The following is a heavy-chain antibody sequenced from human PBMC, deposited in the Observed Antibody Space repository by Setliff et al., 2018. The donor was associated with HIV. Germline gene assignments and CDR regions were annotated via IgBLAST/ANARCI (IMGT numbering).Heavy chain of an antibody. D-gene: IGHD2-15*01. J-gene: IGHJ4*02. CDR2: MYPGDSDH. CDR3: ARQAVDCSGGTCYSTSAFDY. Sequence: GESLKISCKGTGYSFNTYWIGWVRQMPGKGLEWMGIMYPGDSDHRYSPSFQGQVTISADKSVSTAYLQWSSLKASDTAMYYCARQAVDCSGGTCYSTSAFDYWGQGTLVTVSS. CDR1: GYSFNTYW. V-gene: IGHV5-51*01.